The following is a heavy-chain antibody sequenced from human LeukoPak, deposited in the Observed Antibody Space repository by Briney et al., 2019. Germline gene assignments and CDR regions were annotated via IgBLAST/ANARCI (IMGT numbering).Heavy chain of an antibody. CDR3: AKVPFLIRYCSSTSCYVGYFDY. CDR2: ISWNSGSI. CDR1: GFTFDDYA. J-gene: IGHJ4*02. Sequence: GGSLRLSCAASGFTFDDYAMHWVRQAPGKGLEWVSGISWNSGSIGYADSVKGRFTISRDNSKNTLYLQMNSLRAEDTAVYYCAKVPFLIRYCSSTSCYVGYFDYWGQGTLVTVSS. V-gene: IGHV3-9*01. D-gene: IGHD2-2*01.